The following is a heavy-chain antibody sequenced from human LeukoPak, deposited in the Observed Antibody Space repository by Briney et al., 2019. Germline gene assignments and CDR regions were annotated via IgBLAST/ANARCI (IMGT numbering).Heavy chain of an antibody. V-gene: IGHV1-69*01. J-gene: IGHJ6*02. CDR3: ARYCSGGSCYSGFYYYYGMDV. CDR1: GGTFSSYA. Sequence: GASVKVSCKASGGTFSSYAISWVRQAPGQGLEWMGGMIPIFGTANYAQKFQGRVTITADESTSTAYMELSSLRSEDTAVYYCARYCSGGSCYSGFYYYYGMDVWGQGTTVTVSS. CDR2: MIPIFGTA. D-gene: IGHD2-15*01.